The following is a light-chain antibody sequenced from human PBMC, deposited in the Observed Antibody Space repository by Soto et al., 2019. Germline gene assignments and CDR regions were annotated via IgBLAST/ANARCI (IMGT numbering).Light chain of an antibody. CDR2: DAS. Sequence: IQLTQSPSSLSASVGDRVTITCRASQSISSWLAWYQQKAGKAPKLLIYDASTLESGVPSRFSGSGSGTEFTLTITSLQPDDFATYYCQQYNTYPETFGQGTKVDIK. J-gene: IGKJ1*01. V-gene: IGKV1-5*01. CDR1: QSISSW. CDR3: QQYNTYPET.